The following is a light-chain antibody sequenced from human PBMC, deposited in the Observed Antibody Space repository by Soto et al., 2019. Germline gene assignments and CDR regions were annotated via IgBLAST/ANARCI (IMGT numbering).Light chain of an antibody. J-gene: IGKJ5*01. CDR2: DAS. CDR3: QQRSNWPPIT. Sequence: EIVLTQSPATLSLSPGERATLSRRASQSVSSYLAWYQQKPGQAPRLLIHDASNRATGIPARFSGSGSGTDFTLTISSLEPEDFAVYYCQQRSNWPPITFGQGTRLEIK. V-gene: IGKV3-11*01. CDR1: QSVSSY.